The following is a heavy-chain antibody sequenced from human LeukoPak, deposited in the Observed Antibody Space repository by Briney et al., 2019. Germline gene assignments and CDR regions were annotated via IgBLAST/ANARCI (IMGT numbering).Heavy chain of an antibody. CDR2: IYSGGST. J-gene: IGHJ4*02. CDR3: ARSPGTPFSFDY. V-gene: IGHV3-66*01. D-gene: IGHD1-7*01. Sequence: QAGGSLRLSCAASGFTVSSNYMSWVRQAPGKGLEWVSVIYSGGSTYYADSVKGRFTISRDNSKNTLYLQMNSLRAEDTAVYYCARSPGTPFSFDYWGQGTLVTVSS. CDR1: GFTVSSNY.